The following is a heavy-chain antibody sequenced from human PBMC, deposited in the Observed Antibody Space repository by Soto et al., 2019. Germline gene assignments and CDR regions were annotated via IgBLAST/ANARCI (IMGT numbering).Heavy chain of an antibody. CDR3: AKDRRDYGDYPDY. D-gene: IGHD4-17*01. V-gene: IGHV3-30*18. Sequence: QVQLVESGGGVVQPGRSLRLSCAASGFTFSSYGMHWVRQAPGKGLEWVAVISYDGSNKYYADSVKGRFTISRDNSKTTRYLQMNSLRAEDTAVYYCAKDRRDYGDYPDYWGQGTLVTVSS. CDR2: ISYDGSNK. CDR1: GFTFSSYG. J-gene: IGHJ4*02.